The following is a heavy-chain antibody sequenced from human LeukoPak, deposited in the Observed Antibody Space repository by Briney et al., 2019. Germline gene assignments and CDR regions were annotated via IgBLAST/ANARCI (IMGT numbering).Heavy chain of an antibody. D-gene: IGHD1-26*01. Sequence: ASVKVSCKASGYTFTSYGISWVRQAPGQGLEWMGWISAYNGNTNYAQKLQGRATMTTDTSTSTAYMELRSLRSDDTAVYYCARVLGATSPYGMDVWGQGTTVTVSS. CDR1: GYTFTSYG. CDR2: ISAYNGNT. J-gene: IGHJ6*02. CDR3: ARVLGATSPYGMDV. V-gene: IGHV1-18*01.